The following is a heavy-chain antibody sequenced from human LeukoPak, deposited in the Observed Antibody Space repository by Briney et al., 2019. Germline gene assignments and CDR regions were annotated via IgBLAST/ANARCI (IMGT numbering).Heavy chain of an antibody. Sequence: GGSLRLSCITSGFTFGDYGLSWVRQAPGKGLEWVGFIRSKAYGATTEYAASLKDRFTISRDDSKSIAYLQVNSLKTEDTAVYYCTTLAPIWGQGTMVTVSS. CDR3: TTLAPI. D-gene: IGHD3-3*02. V-gene: IGHV3-49*04. CDR2: IRSKAYGATT. J-gene: IGHJ3*02. CDR1: GFTFGDYG.